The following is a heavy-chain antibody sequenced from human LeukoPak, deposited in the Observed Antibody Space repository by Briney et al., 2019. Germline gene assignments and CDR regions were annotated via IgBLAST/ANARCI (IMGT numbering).Heavy chain of an antibody. V-gene: IGHV4-31*03. CDR1: GGSISSGDDY. CDR2: IYYRGST. J-gene: IGHJ4*02. CDR3: ASGRDPVATLNY. D-gene: IGHD5-12*01. Sequence: SETLSLTCTVSGGSISSGDDYWSWIRQHPGKGLEWIGYIYYRGSTYYNPSLRSRVTISVDTSENQVSLKLNSVTAADTAVYFCASGRDPVATLNYWGQGTLVTVSS.